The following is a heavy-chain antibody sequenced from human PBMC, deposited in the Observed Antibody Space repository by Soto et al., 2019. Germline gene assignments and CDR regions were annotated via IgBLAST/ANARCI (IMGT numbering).Heavy chain of an antibody. D-gene: IGHD2-15*01. CDR3: AREESPDIVVVVATKDYYYYGMDV. Sequence: ASVKVSCKASGYTFTSYAMHWLRQAPGQRLEWMGWINAGNGNTKYSQKFQGRVTITRDTSASTAYMELSSLRSEDTAVYYCAREESPDIVVVVATKDYYYYGMDVWGQGTTVTVSS. CDR2: INAGNGNT. CDR1: GYTFTSYA. V-gene: IGHV1-3*01. J-gene: IGHJ6*02.